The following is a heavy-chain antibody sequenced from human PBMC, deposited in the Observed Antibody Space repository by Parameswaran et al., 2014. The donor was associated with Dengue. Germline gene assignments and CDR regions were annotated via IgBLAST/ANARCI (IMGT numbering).Heavy chain of an antibody. Sequence: WVRQAPGQGLEWMGWISAYNGNTNYAQKLQGRVTMTTDTSTSTAYMELRSPRSDDTAVYYCARDAYDSSGYYYVHWFDPWGQGTLVTVSS. J-gene: IGHJ5*02. CDR2: ISAYNGNT. D-gene: IGHD3-22*01. CDR3: ARDAYDSSGYYYVHWFDP. V-gene: IGHV1-18*01.